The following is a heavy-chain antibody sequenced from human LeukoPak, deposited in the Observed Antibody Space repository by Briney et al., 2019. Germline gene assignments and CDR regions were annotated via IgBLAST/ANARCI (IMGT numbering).Heavy chain of an antibody. CDR2: IYPGDSDT. Sequence: GESLKISCQGSGYSFTSYWIGWVRRMPGKGLEWMGIIYPGDSDTTYSPSFQGQVTISADRSVSTAYLQWSSLKASDSAMYYCARGRVGATAYGMDVWGKGTTVTVSS. V-gene: IGHV5-51*01. D-gene: IGHD1-26*01. J-gene: IGHJ6*03. CDR3: ARGRVGATAYGMDV. CDR1: GYSFTSYW.